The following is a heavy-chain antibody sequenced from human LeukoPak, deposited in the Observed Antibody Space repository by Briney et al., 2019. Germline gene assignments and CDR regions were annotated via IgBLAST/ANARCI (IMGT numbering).Heavy chain of an antibody. Sequence: SETLSLTCTVSFGSISSYYWSWIRQPPGKGLEWIGYIFYGGSTNYNPSLKSRVTISGNTSKNQFSLKLSPVTAADTAVYYCARGRSERITTFDYWGQGTLVTVSS. CDR2: IFYGGST. CDR1: FGSISSYY. CDR3: ARGRSERITTFDY. J-gene: IGHJ4*02. D-gene: IGHD1-1*01. V-gene: IGHV4-59*12.